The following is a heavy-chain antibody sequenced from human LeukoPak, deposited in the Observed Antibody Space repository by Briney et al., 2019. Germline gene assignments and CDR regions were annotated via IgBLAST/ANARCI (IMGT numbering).Heavy chain of an antibody. CDR3: ARQIYCSGGSCYLGWFDP. CDR2: INHSGST. V-gene: IGHV4-34*01. Sequence: SETLSLTCAVYGGSFSGYYWSWIRQPPGKGLEWIGEINHSGSTNYNPSLKSRVTISVDTSKNQFSLKLSSATAADTAVYYCARQIYCSGGSCYLGWFDPWGQGTLVTVSS. D-gene: IGHD2-15*01. J-gene: IGHJ5*02. CDR1: GGSFSGYY.